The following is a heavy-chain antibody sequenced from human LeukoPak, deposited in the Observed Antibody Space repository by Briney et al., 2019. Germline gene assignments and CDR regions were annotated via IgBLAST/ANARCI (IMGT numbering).Heavy chain of an antibody. CDR1: GGSISGSSYY. CDR3: ARGGIVVVPAAIYGPVFQH. V-gene: IGHV4-39*02. CDR2: IYYSGST. J-gene: IGHJ1*01. D-gene: IGHD2-2*01. Sequence: SETLSLTCTVSGGSISGSSYYWGWIRQPPGKGLEWIGSIYYSGSTYYNPSLKSRVTISVDTSKNQFSLKLSSVTATDTAVYYCARGGIVVVPAAIYGPVFQHWGQGTLVTVSS.